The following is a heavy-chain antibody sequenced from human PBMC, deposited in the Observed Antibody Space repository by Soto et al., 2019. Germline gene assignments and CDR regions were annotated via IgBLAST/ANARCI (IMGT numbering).Heavy chain of an antibody. D-gene: IGHD2-15*01. CDR1: GGSISSGGYS. CDR2: IYHSGST. J-gene: IGHJ4*02. V-gene: IGHV4-30-2*01. CDR3: ARGQVVAAQH. Sequence: SETLSLTCAVSGGSISSGGYSWSWIRQPPGKGLEWIGYIYHSGSTYYNPSLKSRVTISVDRSKNQFSLKLSSVTAADTAVYYCARGQVVAAQHWGQGTLVTVPS.